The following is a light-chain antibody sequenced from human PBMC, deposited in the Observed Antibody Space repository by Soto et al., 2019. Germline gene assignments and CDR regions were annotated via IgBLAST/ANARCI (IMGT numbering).Light chain of an antibody. CDR1: QSVSSN. V-gene: IGKV3-15*01. J-gene: IGKJ3*01. Sequence: EIVMTQSPATLPVSPGERATLSCRASQSVSSNLAWYQQKPGQAPRLLIYGASTRATGIPARFSGSGSGTDFTLTISRLEPEDFAVYYCQQYGSSPFTFGPGTKVD. CDR3: QQYGSSPFT. CDR2: GAS.